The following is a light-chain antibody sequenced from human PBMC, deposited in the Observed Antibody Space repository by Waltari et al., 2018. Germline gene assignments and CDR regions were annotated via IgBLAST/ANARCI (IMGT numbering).Light chain of an antibody. J-gene: IGLJ3*02. CDR3: ASYIAASTLV. CDR2: DVT. V-gene: IGLV2-14*03. CDR1: GTDVGRYNY. Sequence: QSALTQPASVSGSPGQSITISCTGSGTDVGRYNYVSWYQHYPDKAPRPMIYDVTNRPSGVSDRFSGSKSGNTASLTISGLQPEDEADYYCASYIAASTLVFGGGTRLTVV.